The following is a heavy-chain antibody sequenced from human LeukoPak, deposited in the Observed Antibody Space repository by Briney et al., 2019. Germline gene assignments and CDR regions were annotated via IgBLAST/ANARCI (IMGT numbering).Heavy chain of an antibody. D-gene: IGHD3-9*01. V-gene: IGHV4-4*02. Sequence: PSGTLSLTCAVSGGSISSSNWWSWVRQPPGKGLEWIGEIYHSGSTNYNPSLKSRVTISVDTSKNQFSLKLSSVTAADTAVYYCARTSDYDILTGYYIFDYWGQGTLVTVSS. J-gene: IGHJ4*02. CDR2: IYHSGST. CDR1: GGSISSSNW. CDR3: ARTSDYDILTGYYIFDY.